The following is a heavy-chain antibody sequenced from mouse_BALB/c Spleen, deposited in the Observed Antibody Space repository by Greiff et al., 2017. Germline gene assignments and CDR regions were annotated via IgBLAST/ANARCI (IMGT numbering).Heavy chain of an antibody. CDR1: GFTFSSYT. CDR3: TRAYGSSPYYFDD. D-gene: IGHD1-1*01. CDR2: ISSSGSYT. Sequence: EVMLVESGGGLVKPGGSLKLSCAASGFTFSSYTMSWVRQTPEKRLEWVATISSSGSYTYYPDSVKGRFTISRDNAKNTLYLQMSSLKSEDTAMYYCTRAYGSSPYYFDDWGQGTTLTVSS. V-gene: IGHV5-6-4*01. J-gene: IGHJ2*01.